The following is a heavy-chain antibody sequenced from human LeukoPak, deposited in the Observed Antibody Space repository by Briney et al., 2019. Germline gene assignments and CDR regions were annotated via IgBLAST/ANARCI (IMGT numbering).Heavy chain of an antibody. J-gene: IGHJ1*01. CDR3: ARAPSEIGGYYPEYFRH. CDR2: ISGSAGST. V-gene: IGHV3-23*01. D-gene: IGHD3-22*01. Sequence: GGSLRLSCAASGFTFSDYAMSWVRQTPGWGLEWVSTISGSAGSTHNADSVKGRFTISRDNANNTLSLQMNSLRPEDTGVYYCARAPSEIGGYYPEYFRHWGQGTLVTVSS. CDR1: GFTFSDYA.